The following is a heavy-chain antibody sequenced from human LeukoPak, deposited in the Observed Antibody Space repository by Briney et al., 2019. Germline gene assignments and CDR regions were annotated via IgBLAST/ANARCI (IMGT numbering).Heavy chain of an antibody. CDR3: ARAFYSSSWYGSYWFDP. D-gene: IGHD6-13*01. J-gene: IGHJ5*02. Sequence: SETLSLTCAVYGGSFSGYYWSWIRQPPGKGLEWIGEINHSGSTNYNPFLKSRVTISVDTSKNQFSLKLSSVTAADTAVYYCARAFYSSSWYGSYWFDPWGQGTLVTVSS. V-gene: IGHV4-34*01. CDR1: GGSFSGYY. CDR2: INHSGST.